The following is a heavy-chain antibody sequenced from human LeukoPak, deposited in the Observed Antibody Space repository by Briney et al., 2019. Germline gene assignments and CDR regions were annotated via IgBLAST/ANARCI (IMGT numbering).Heavy chain of an antibody. CDR3: AKGMSRSRWATDPDCYYYGMDV. CDR2: ITWNSVSI. J-gene: IGHJ6*02. V-gene: IGHV3-9*01. CDR1: GFTFDDYA. Sequence: GGSLRLSCAASGFTFDDYAMHWVRQAPGKGLEWVSAITWNSVSIAYADSVKGRFTISRDNAKNSRYLQMNSLKPEDTALYYCAKGMSRSRWATDPDCYYYGMDVWGQGTTVSVSS. D-gene: IGHD6-13*01.